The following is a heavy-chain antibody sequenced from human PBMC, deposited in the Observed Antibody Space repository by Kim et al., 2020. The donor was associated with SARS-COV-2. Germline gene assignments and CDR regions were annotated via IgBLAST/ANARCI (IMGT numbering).Heavy chain of an antibody. CDR3: ARGVSSAWTLRAWFDP. CDR2: VDHSGTT. V-gene: IGHV4-4*02. Sequence: SETLSLTCVVSGVSISSSSCWSWVRQPPGKGREWIGEVDHSGTTTYSVSLKSRVTISVDKSRNQFSLRLNSVSAADTAVYYCARGVSSAWTLRAWFDPWG. J-gene: IGHJ5*02. CDR1: GVSISSSSC. D-gene: IGHD3-22*01.